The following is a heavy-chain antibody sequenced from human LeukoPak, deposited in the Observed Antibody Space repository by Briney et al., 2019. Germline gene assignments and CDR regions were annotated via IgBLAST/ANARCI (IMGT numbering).Heavy chain of an antibody. V-gene: IGHV1-69*05. CDR2: IIPIFGTA. Sequence: SVKVSCKASGGTFSSFAISWVRQAPGQGLEWMGGIIPIFGTATYAQKFQGRVTITTDESTSTAYMELSSLRSEDTAVYYCATGTTGIDIDYWGQGTLVTVSS. J-gene: IGHJ4*02. CDR3: ATGTTGIDIDY. CDR1: GGTFSSFA. D-gene: IGHD1-7*01.